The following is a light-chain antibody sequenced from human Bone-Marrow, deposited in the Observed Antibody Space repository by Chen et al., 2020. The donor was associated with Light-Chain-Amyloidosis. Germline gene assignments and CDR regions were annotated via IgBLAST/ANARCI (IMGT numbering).Light chain of an antibody. CDR2: GSS. V-gene: IGKV3-20*01. Sequence: EIVLTQSPGTLSLSPGEGANLSCRASQTISSNYLTWYQQNFGQAPSLLIYGSSSRATRIPDRFAGSGSGTDFTLTINTLEPADFAMYFCRQYGTSPLTVGGGTKVEI. CDR1: QTISSNY. CDR3: RQYGTSPLT. J-gene: IGKJ4*01.